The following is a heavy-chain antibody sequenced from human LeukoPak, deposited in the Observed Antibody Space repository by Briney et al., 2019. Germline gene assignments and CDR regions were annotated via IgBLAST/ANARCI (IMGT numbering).Heavy chain of an antibody. Sequence: ASVKVSCKASGYTFTSYYMHWVLQAPGQGLEWMGIINPSGGSTSYAQKFQGRVTMTRDTSTSTVYMELSSLRSEDTAVYYCARRLWAYCGGDCYAQFFDPWGQGTLVTVSS. CDR2: INPSGGST. V-gene: IGHV1-46*01. CDR3: ARRLWAYCGGDCYAQFFDP. D-gene: IGHD2-21*02. J-gene: IGHJ5*02. CDR1: GYTFTSYY.